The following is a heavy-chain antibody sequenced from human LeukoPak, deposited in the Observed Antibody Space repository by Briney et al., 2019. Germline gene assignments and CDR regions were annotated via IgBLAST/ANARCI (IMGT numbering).Heavy chain of an antibody. CDR1: GITFSSYS. CDR2: ISSSTIYM. V-gene: IGHV3-21*01. CDR3: ARGVFGYDFDY. J-gene: IGHJ4*02. D-gene: IGHD5-18*01. Sequence: GPLRLSCATSGITFSSYSMNWVRQAPGKGLEWVSSISSSTIYMDYSDSVRGRFTISRDNAENSLYLQMNSLRAEDTAVYYCARGVFGYDFDYWGQGTLVTVSS.